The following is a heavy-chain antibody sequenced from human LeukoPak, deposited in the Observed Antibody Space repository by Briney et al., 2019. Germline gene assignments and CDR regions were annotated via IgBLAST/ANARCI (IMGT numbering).Heavy chain of an antibody. CDR2: INWDGGST. D-gene: IGHD1-26*01. J-gene: IGHJ4*02. V-gene: IGHV3-20*04. CDR1: GFTFGEYG. Sequence: PGGSLGLSCAASGFTFGEYGMSWVRQAPGKGLEWVSSINWDGGSTAYADSVQGRFTISRDNAKNSLHLQMKSLRAEDTALYYCARDSFSGSSLDYWGQGTLVTVSS. CDR3: ARDSFSGSSLDY.